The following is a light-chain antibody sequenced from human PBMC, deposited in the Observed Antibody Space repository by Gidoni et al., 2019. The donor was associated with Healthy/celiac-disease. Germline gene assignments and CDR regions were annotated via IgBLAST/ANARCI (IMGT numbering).Light chain of an antibody. CDR1: SIDVGGYNY. V-gene: IGLV2-14*01. CDR2: EVS. J-gene: IGLJ2*01. Sequence: HSALTQPASVSGSPGQAITISCTGTSIDVGGYNYVSWYQQHPGKAPKLMIYEVSNRPSGVSNRFSGSKSGNTASLTISGLQAEDEADYYCSSYTSSSTLVFGGGTKLTVL. CDR3: SSYTSSSTLV.